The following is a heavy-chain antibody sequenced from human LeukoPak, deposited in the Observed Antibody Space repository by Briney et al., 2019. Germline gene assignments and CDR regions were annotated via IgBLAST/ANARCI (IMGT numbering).Heavy chain of an antibody. CDR1: GGSTSSGNYY. D-gene: IGHD6-13*01. CDR3: ARIGGGLAAAGLPLFDY. CDR2: IYTSGST. J-gene: IGHJ4*02. Sequence: SETLSLTCTVSGGSTSSGNYYWSWIRQPAGKGLEWIGRIYTSGSTNYNPSLKSRVTISVDTSKNQFSLKLNSVTAADTAVYYCARIGGGLAAAGLPLFDYWGQGTLVTVSS. V-gene: IGHV4-61*02.